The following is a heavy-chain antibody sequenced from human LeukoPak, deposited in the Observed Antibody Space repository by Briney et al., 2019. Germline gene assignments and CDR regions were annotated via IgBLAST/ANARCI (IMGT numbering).Heavy chain of an antibody. J-gene: IGHJ4*02. V-gene: IGHV1-18*01. CDR2: ISAYNGNT. Sequence: ASVTVSCTASGYTFTSYGISWVRQAPGQGLEWMGWISAYNGNTNYAQKLQGRVTMTTDTSTSTAYMELRSLRSDDTAVYYCAIIPGYNWNDGLRDYWGQGTLVTVPS. D-gene: IGHD1-1*01. CDR3: AIIPGYNWNDGLRDY. CDR1: GYTFTSYG.